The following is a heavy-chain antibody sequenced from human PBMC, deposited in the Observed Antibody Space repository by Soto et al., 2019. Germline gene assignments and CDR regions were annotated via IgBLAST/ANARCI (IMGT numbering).Heavy chain of an antibody. V-gene: IGHV4-31*03. Sequence: TLSLTGTVSGDAITGGGLYWSLIRQLPGKGLEWIGYIFYSGPTYYNPSLKSRVAISVDTSKNQFSLKLNSVTAADTAVYYCARDHHGDSSSDNCGQGTLVTVSS. J-gene: IGHJ4*02. CDR3: ARDHHGDSSSDN. CDR2: IFYSGPT. D-gene: IGHD2-21*02. CDR1: GDAITGGGLY.